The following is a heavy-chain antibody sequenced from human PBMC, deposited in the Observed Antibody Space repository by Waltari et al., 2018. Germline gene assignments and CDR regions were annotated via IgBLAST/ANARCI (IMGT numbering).Heavy chain of an antibody. J-gene: IGHJ4*02. CDR2: ISGSGGST. CDR3: AKLPLLRFLEWLIHSPDY. CDR1: GFTFSSYD. D-gene: IGHD3-3*01. V-gene: IGHV3-23*01. Sequence: EVQLLESGGGLVQPGGSLRLSCAASGFTFSSYDMSWVRQAPGKGLEWVSAISGSGGSTYYADSVKGPFTISRDNSKNTLYLQMNSLRAEDTAVYYCAKLPLLRFLEWLIHSPDYWGQGTLVTVSS.